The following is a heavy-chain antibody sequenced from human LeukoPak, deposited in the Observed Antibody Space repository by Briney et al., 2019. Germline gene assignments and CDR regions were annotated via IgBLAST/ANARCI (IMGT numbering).Heavy chain of an antibody. D-gene: IGHD3-10*01. CDR2: IYYSGST. Sequence: SETLSLTCTVSGGSISSYYWSWIRQPPGKGLEWIGYIYYSGSTNYNPSLKSRVTISVDTSKNQFSLKLSSVTAADTAVYYCARDVGFGDSLHYGMDVWGQGTTVTVSS. CDR3: ARDVGFGDSLHYGMDV. CDR1: GGSISSYY. J-gene: IGHJ6*02. V-gene: IGHV4-59*01.